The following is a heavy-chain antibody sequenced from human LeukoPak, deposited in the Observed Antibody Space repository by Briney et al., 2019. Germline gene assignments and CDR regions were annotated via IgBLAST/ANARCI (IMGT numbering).Heavy chain of an antibody. D-gene: IGHD2-2*02. CDR1: GGTFSTNA. J-gene: IGHJ6*02. Sequence: SVKVSCKASGGTFSTNAITWVRQAPGQGPEWMGRIIPIVGIEKYAQKFQGRVTITADISTSTAYMELSSLRSEDTAVYYCARVQAVGVPVAIGAYYQYGMDVWGQGTRSPSP. V-gene: IGHV1-69*04. CDR2: IIPIVGIE. CDR3: ARVQAVGVPVAIGAYYQYGMDV.